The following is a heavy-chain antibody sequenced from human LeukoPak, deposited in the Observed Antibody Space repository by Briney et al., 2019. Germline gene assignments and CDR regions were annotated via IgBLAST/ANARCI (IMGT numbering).Heavy chain of an antibody. D-gene: IGHD6-19*01. CDR1: GYTFTNYD. V-gene: IGHV1-46*01. Sequence: ASVKVSCKASGYTFTNYDINWVRQATGQGLEWMGIINPSGGSTSYAQKFQGRVTMTRDMSTSTVYMELSSLRSEDTAVYYCARTRLVSGWFFDYWGQGTLVTVSS. CDR3: ARTRLVSGWFFDY. J-gene: IGHJ4*02. CDR2: INPSGGST.